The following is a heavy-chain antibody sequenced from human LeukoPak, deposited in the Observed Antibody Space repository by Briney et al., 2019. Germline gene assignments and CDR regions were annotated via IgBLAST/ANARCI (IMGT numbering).Heavy chain of an antibody. V-gene: IGHV3-23*01. CDR2: ITSSGST. CDR3: AKDLYGDYDFDC. Sequence: PGASLRLSCAPSGFTFNNYAMNWVRQAPGKGLEWVSVITSSGSTYYADSVKGRFTISRDNSKNTLYLQMNSLRAEDTAIYYCAKDLYGDYDFDCWGRGTLVTVSS. J-gene: IGHJ4*02. CDR1: GFTFNNYA. D-gene: IGHD4-17*01.